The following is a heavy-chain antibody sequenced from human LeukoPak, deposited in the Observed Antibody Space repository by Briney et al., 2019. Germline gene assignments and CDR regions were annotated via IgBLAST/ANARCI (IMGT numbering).Heavy chain of an antibody. V-gene: IGHV1-18*01. CDR3: ARDRGGSYFQA. Sequence: ASVTVSCKASGYRFNTCGITWVRQAPGQGLEWMGWINTDNGKTNYAHRLQGRVTVTKDTSTSTSYMELRSLTSDDTAVYYCARDRGGSYFQAWGQGTLVTVSS. D-gene: IGHD1-26*01. CDR2: INTDNGKT. CDR1: GYRFNTCG. J-gene: IGHJ1*01.